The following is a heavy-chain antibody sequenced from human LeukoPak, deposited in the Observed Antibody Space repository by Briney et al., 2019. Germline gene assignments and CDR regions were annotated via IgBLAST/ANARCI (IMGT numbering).Heavy chain of an antibody. CDR1: GGSISSSSYY. J-gene: IGHJ3*02. Sequence: PSETLSLTCTVSGGSISSSSYYWGWIRQPPGKGLEWIGSIYYSGSTYYNPSLKSRVTISVDTSKNQFSLKLSSVTAADTAVYYCASYSGWYEGYAFDIWGQGTMVTVSS. CDR2: IYYSGST. CDR3: ASYSGWYEGYAFDI. V-gene: IGHV4-39*01. D-gene: IGHD6-19*01.